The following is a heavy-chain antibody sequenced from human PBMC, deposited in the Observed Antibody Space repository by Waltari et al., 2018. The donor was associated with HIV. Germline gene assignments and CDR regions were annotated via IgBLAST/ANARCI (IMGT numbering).Heavy chain of an antibody. J-gene: IGHJ5*02. Sequence: EVQLVESGGGLVQPGGSLRLSCVASGFTFRSYWMHWVRQGPGRGLVWVARINNDGSNTNYADSVKGRFTISRDNAKITLYRQMNSLRAEDTAVYSCVRDYDSSGYYSANWFDPWGQGTLVTVSS. CDR1: GFTFRSYW. V-gene: IGHV3-74*01. CDR3: VRDYDSSGYYSANWFDP. D-gene: IGHD3-22*01. CDR2: INNDGSNT.